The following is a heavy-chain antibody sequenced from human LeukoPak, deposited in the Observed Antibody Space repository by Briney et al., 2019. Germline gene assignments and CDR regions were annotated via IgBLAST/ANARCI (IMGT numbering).Heavy chain of an antibody. V-gene: IGHV5-51*01. CDR3: ARSSGWYLYYFDY. Sequence: GESLKISCKGSGYSFTSYWIAWVRQLPGKGLEWMGIIYPGDSDTRYSPSFQGQVTISADKSISTAYLQWSSLKASDTAMYYCARSSGWYLYYFDYWGQGTLVTVSS. D-gene: IGHD6-19*01. CDR2: IYPGDSDT. J-gene: IGHJ4*02. CDR1: GYSFTSYW.